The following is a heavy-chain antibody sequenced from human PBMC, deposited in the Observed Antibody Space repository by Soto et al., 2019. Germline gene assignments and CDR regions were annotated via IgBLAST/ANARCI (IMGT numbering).Heavy chain of an antibody. CDR2: NYHSGST. V-gene: IGHV4-4*02. CDR3: ARCIAATGPIDY. D-gene: IGHD6-13*01. CDR1: GGSISSSNW. Sequence: QVQLQESGPGLVKPSGTLSLTCAVSGGSISSSNWWSWVRHPPGKGLAWVGENYHSGSTNYNPSLKSRVTISVDKSKNQFSLNLSSVTDADTAVYYCARCIAATGPIDYWGQGTLVTVSS. J-gene: IGHJ4*02.